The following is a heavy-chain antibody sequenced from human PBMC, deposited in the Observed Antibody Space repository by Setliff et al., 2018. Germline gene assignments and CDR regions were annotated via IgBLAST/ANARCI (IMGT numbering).Heavy chain of an antibody. CDR2: ISGSAQTT. J-gene: IGHJ4*02. CDR3: ARANYYDSKGIWWDY. D-gene: IGHD3-22*01. CDR1: GFTFSSYA. V-gene: IGHV3-23*01. Sequence: GGSLRLSCAASGFTFSSYAITWVRQAPGKGLEWVSMISGSAQTTYYADSVKGRFTISRDNAKNSLYLQMNSLRAEDTAVYYCARANYYDSKGIWWDYWGQGTLVTVSS.